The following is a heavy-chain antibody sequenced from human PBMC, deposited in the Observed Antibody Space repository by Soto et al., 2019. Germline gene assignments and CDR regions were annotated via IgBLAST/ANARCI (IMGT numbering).Heavy chain of an antibody. V-gene: IGHV1-69*13. D-gene: IGHD1-7*01. J-gene: IGHJ6*02. CDR1: GGTFSSYA. CDR3: ARTTGTTYYYYYGMDV. Sequence: SVKVSCKASGGTFSSYAISWVRQAPGQGLEWMGGIIPIFGTANYAQKFQGRVTITADESTSTAYMELSSLRSEDTAVYYCARTTGTTYYYYYGMDVWGQGTTVTVSS. CDR2: IIPIFGTA.